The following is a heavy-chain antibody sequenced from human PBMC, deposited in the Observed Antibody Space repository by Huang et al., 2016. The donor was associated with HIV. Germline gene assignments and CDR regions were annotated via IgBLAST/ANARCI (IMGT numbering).Heavy chain of an antibody. V-gene: IGHV1-18*01. CDR3: ARDPYYSNRWKRNDASFL. CDR1: GYDFGSYG. J-gene: IGHJ3*01. D-gene: IGHD4-4*01. Sequence: QVQLVQSGGEVMQHGASVRVSCKASGYDFGSYGMSWVRQAPGQGREWLGWIGRDSRDTGSAQKFQGRVTMTTDTATTTTYMELRSLRSDDTAMYYCARDPYYSNRWKRNDASFLWGQGTMITVSS. CDR2: IGRDSRDT.